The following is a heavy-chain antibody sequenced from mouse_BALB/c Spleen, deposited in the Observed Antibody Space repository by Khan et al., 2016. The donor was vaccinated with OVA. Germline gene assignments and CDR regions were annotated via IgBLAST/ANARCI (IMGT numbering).Heavy chain of an antibody. CDR3: ARSGYDYFAY. CDR2: IYPGDGDT. CDR1: GYAFSNSW. Sequence: VQLQESGAELVRPGSSVKISCKASGYAFSNSWMNWVKQRPGQGLEWIGQIYPGDGDTRFNGKFRGKATLTADKSSSTAYMQLSSLTSEYSAVYFCARSGYDYFAYWGQGTLVTVAA. V-gene: IGHV1-80*01. D-gene: IGHD2-14*01. J-gene: IGHJ3*01.